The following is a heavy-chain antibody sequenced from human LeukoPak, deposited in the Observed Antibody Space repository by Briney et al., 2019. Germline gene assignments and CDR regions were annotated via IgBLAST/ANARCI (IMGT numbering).Heavy chain of an antibody. CDR2: IISSSAYI. D-gene: IGHD5-12*01. CDR1: GFTFSTYN. CDR3: ARAIRWLRSIDS. J-gene: IGHJ4*02. V-gene: IGHV3-21*01. Sequence: GGSLRLSCAASGFTFSTYNMNWVRQAPGKGLEWVSSIISSSAYIYYAVSVEGRFTISRDNAKNSLYLQMNSLRAEDTAIYYCARAIRWLRSIDSWGQGTLVTVSS.